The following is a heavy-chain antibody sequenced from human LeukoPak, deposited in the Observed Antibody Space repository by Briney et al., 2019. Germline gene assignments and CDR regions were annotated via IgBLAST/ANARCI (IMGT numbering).Heavy chain of an antibody. Sequence: PSETLSLTCTVSGGSVTTHYCTWIRQPPGKGLEWIGYISYSGSTNYNPFLKSRVTISVDTSKNQFSLNLSSVTAADTAVYYCVYGEITYYFDYWGQGTLVTVSS. D-gene: IGHD3-10*02. CDR2: ISYSGST. J-gene: IGHJ4*02. CDR1: GGSVTTHY. V-gene: IGHV4-59*02. CDR3: VYGEITYYFDY.